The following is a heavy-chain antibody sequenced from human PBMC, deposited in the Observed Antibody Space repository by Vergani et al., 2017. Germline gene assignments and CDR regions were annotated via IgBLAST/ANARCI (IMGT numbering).Heavy chain of an antibody. V-gene: IGHV4-39*01. J-gene: IGHJ4*02. D-gene: IGHD4-11*01. Sequence: QLQLQESGPGLVKPSETLSLTCTVPGGSISSSSYYWGWIRQPPGKGLEWIGSIYYSGSTYYNPSLKSRVTISVDTSKTQFSLKLSSVTAADTAVYYCARHKPMTTVTTGWGQGTLVTVSS. CDR2: IYYSGST. CDR1: GGSISSSSYY. CDR3: ARHKPMTTVTTG.